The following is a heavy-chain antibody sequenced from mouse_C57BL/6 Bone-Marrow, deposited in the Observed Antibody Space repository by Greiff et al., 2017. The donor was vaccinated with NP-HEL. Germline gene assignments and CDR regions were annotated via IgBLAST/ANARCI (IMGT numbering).Heavy chain of an antibody. CDR1: GYAFTNYL. J-gene: IGHJ4*01. CDR3: ARFYYGSSFYYYAMDY. V-gene: IGHV1-54*01. CDR2: INPGSGGT. D-gene: IGHD1-1*01. Sequence: VQLQQSGAELVRPGTSVKVSCKASGYAFTNYLIEWVKQRPGQGLEWIGVINPGSGGTNYNEKFKGKATLTADKSSSTAYMQLSSLTSEDSAVYFCARFYYGSSFYYYAMDYWGQGTSVTVSS.